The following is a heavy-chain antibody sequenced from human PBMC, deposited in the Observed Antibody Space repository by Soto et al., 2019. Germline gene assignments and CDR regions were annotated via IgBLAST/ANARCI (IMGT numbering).Heavy chain of an antibody. D-gene: IGHD3-3*01. CDR3: ARVRQPVLDYFDY. Sequence: ASVKVSCKTSGYAFTGFYIHWVREGPGQGLEWMGWISPNTGGTSYAQKFQGRVTMTRDTSISTAYMELTRLRSDDTAVFYCARVRQPVLDYFDYWGQGTLVTVSS. CDR1: GYAFTGFY. J-gene: IGHJ4*02. V-gene: IGHV1-2*02. CDR2: ISPNTGGT.